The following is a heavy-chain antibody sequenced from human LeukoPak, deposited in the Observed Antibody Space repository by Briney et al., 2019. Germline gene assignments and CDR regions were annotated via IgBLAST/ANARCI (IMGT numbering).Heavy chain of an antibody. CDR3: ARGYCSGGSCYDY. D-gene: IGHD2-15*01. J-gene: IGHJ4*02. Sequence: PGMSLTLSCAASRFIYSSYAMQWVRQAPGKGLEWVALISYDGSNKYYADSVKGRFTISRDNSKNTLHLQMNSLRAEDTAVYYCARGYCSGGSCYDYWGQGTLVTVSS. V-gene: IGHV3-30-3*01. CDR2: ISYDGSNK. CDR1: RFIYSSYA.